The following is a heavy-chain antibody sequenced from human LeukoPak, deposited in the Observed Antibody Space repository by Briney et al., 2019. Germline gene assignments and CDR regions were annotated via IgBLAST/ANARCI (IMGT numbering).Heavy chain of an antibody. J-gene: IGHJ4*02. V-gene: IGHV3-9*01. CDR1: GFTFDDYA. D-gene: IGHD3-10*01. Sequence: GGSLRLSCAASGFTFDDYAMHWVRQAPGKGLEWVSGISWNSGSIGYADSVKGRFTISRDNAKNSLYLQMNSLRAEDTALYYCAKDIRDGSGTMDKTFDYWGQGTLVTVSS. CDR3: AKDIRDGSGTMDKTFDY. CDR2: ISWNSGSI.